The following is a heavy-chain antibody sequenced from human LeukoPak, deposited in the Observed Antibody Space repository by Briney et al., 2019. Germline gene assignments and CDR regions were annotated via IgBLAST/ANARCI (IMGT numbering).Heavy chain of an antibody. CDR3: AKDLTQWSKHYNYYMDV. V-gene: IGHV3-30*02. D-gene: IGHD6-19*01. CDR1: GFTFSSYG. Sequence: GGSLRLSCAASGFTFSSYGMHWVRQAPGKGLEWVAFIRYDGSNKYYADSVKGRFTISRDNAKNSLYLQMNSLRAEDTAVYYCAKDLTQWSKHYNYYMDVWGKGTTVTISS. J-gene: IGHJ6*03. CDR2: IRYDGSNK.